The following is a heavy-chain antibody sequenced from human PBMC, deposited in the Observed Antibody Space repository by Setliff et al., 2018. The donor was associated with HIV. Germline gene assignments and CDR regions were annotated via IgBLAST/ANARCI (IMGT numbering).Heavy chain of an antibody. CDR1: GGSINSTSYY. J-gene: IGHJ2*01. V-gene: IGHV4-39*07. CDR3: ARDQRLPGVQPPYWYFDL. CDR2: IYYSGDT. D-gene: IGHD7-27*01. Sequence: SETLSLTCIVSGGSINSTSYYWGWIRQPPGQGLEWIGTIYYSGDTFYNTSLKTRITISVDTSKNHLSLKVSSLTAADTAVYYCARDQRLPGVQPPYWYFDLWGRGTLVTVSS.